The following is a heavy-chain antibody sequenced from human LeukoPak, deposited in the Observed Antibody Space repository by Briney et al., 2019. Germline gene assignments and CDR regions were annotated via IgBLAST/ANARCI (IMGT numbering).Heavy chain of an antibody. D-gene: IGHD1-26*01. CDR1: GYTFTSYD. J-gene: IGHJ5*02. CDR3: ARDWLSIVGATNWFDP. V-gene: IGHV1-8*02. CDR2: MNPNSGNT. Sequence: ASVKVSCKASGYTFTSYDINWVRQATGQGLEWMGWMNPNSGNTGYAQKLQGRVTMTTDTSTSTAYMELRSLRSDDTAVYYCARDWLSIVGATNWFDPWGQGTLVTVSS.